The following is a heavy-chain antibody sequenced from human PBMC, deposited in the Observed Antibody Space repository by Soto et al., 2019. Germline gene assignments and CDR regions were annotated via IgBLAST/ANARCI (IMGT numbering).Heavy chain of an antibody. CDR1: GGSISSRSYH. D-gene: IGHD3-10*01. CDR3: ARHGQTYGSGSYYYYYGMDV. V-gene: IGHV4-39*01. Sequence: PSETLSLPYTVSGGSISSRSYHWVWIRQPPGKGLEWIGSIYYSGSTYYNPSLKSRVTISVDTSRNQFSLKLSSVTAADTAVYYCARHGQTYGSGSYYYYYGMDVWGQGTTVTVS. CDR2: IYYSGST. J-gene: IGHJ6*02.